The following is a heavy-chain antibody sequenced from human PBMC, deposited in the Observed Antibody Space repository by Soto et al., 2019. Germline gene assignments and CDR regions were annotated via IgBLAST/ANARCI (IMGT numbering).Heavy chain of an antibody. CDR2: IYYSGST. CDR3: GRGRFNILTGYYLDS. D-gene: IGHD3-9*01. CDR1: GGSISSYY. V-gene: IGHV4-59*01. J-gene: IGHJ4*02. Sequence: SETLSLTCTVSGGSISSYYWSWIRQPPGKGLEWIGYIYYSGSTNYNPSLKSRVTISVDTSNNRFSLKLSSVTAADTAVYYCGRGRFNILTGYYLDSWGQGPLGTVS.